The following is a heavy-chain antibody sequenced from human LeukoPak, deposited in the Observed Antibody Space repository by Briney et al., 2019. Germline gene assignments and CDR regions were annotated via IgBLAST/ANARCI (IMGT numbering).Heavy chain of an antibody. V-gene: IGHV3-23*01. J-gene: IGHJ4*02. CDR2: ISGSGGST. D-gene: IGHD4-23*01. Sequence: GGSLRLSCAASGFTFSSYAMSWVRQAPGKGLEWVSAISGSGGSTYYADSVKGRFTISRDNSKNTLYLQMNSLRAEDTAVYYCAKDISTYGGNLGPYDYWGQGTLVTVSS. CDR1: GFTFSSYA. CDR3: AKDISTYGGNLGPYDY.